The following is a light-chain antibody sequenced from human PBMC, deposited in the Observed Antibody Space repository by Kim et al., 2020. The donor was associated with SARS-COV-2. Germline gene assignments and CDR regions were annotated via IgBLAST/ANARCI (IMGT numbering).Light chain of an antibody. CDR1: SLRRFY. CDR2: GKN. Sequence: SSELTQDPAVSVALGQAVRITCQGDSLRRFYASWYQQRPGQAPRLVIYGKNSRPSGFPNRFSGSTSGNTAVLTITGAPAEDEADYYCNSRDSSDNHRDVF. V-gene: IGLV3-19*01. J-gene: IGLJ1*01. CDR3: NSRDSSDNHRDV.